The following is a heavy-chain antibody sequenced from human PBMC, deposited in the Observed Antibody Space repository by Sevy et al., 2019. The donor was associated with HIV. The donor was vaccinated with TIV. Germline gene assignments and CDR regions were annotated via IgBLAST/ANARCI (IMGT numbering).Heavy chain of an antibody. CDR1: GFTFSSYG. D-gene: IGHD6-13*01. CDR3: AKERGYSSSWYVARLIDY. Sequence: GESLKISCAASGFTFSSYGMHWVRQAPGKGLEWVAVISYDGSNKYYADSVKGRFTISRDNSKNTLYLQMNSLRAEDTAVYYCAKERGYSSSWYVARLIDYWGQGTLVTVSS. J-gene: IGHJ4*02. CDR2: ISYDGSNK. V-gene: IGHV3-30*18.